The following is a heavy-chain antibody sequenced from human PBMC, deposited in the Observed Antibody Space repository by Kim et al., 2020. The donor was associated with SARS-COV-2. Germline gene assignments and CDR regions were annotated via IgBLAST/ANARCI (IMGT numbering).Heavy chain of an antibody. J-gene: IGHJ4*02. CDR2: IYYSGST. CDR1: GGSISSSSYY. V-gene: IGHV4-39*01. Sequence: SETLSLTCTVSGGSISSSSYYWGWIRQPPGKGLEWIGSIYYSGSTYYNPSLKSRVTISVDTSKNQFSLKLSSVTAADTAVYYCARQGGSIAAAGTFRLFDYWGQGTLVTVSS. D-gene: IGHD6-13*01. CDR3: ARQGGSIAAAGTFRLFDY.